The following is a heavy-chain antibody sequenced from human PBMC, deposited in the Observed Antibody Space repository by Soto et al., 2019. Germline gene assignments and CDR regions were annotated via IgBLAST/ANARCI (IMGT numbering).Heavy chain of an antibody. D-gene: IGHD2-8*01. V-gene: IGHV4-59*01. CDR2: IYYTGSS. Sequence: TLSLTCTVSGGSIRNYYWSWIRQPPGKGLESIGYIYYTGSSNYSPTFKSRVTMSIDTSKNQFSLKLSSVTAADTAVYYCARENIVLDAFDIWGQGTMVTVSS. J-gene: IGHJ3*02. CDR1: GGSIRNYY. CDR3: ARENIVLDAFDI.